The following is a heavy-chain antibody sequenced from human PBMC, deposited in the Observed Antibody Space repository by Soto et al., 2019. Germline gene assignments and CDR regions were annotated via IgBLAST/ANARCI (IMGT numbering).Heavy chain of an antibody. CDR2: IYYSRSP. Sequence: SETLSLTCTVSGDSVSTYYWSWIRQPPGKGLEWIGYIYYSRSPSYNPSLKSRVTMSLDTSKNQLSLKLSSVTAADTAVYYCARGKLSDYVWGSYRYHFDYWGQGTVVTVSS. V-gene: IGHV4-59*02. D-gene: IGHD3-16*02. CDR1: GDSVSTYY. J-gene: IGHJ4*02. CDR3: ARGKLSDYVWGSYRYHFDY.